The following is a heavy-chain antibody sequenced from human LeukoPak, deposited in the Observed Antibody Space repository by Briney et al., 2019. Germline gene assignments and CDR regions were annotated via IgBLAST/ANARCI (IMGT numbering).Heavy chain of an antibody. CDR1: GGTFSSYA. D-gene: IGHD2-8*01. CDR2: IIPIFGTA. J-gene: IGHJ6*03. V-gene: IGHV1-69*05. Sequence: SVKVSCKASGGTFSSYAISWVRQAPGQGLEWMGGIIPIFGTANYAQKFQGGVTITTDESTSTAYMELSSLRSEDTAVYYCARGPVLYYYYYMDVWGKGTTVTVSS. CDR3: ARGPVLYYYYYMDV.